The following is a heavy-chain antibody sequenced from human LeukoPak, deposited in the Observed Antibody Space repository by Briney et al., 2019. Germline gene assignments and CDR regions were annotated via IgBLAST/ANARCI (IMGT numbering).Heavy chain of an antibody. CDR1: GCSISSGGYY. D-gene: IGHD3/OR15-3a*01. CDR3: AREGLDRGTQDY. V-gene: IGHV4-31*03. CDR2: IYYSGST. Sequence: PSQTLSLTCTVSGCSISSGGYYLSWIRQKPGKCLEWIGYIYYSGSTYYNPSLKSRVTISVDTSKNQFSLKLSSVTAADTAVYYCAREGLDRGTQDYWGQGTLVTVSS. J-gene: IGHJ4*02.